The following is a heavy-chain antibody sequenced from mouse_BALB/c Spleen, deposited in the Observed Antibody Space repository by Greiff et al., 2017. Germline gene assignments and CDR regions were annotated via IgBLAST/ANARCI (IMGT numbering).Heavy chain of an antibody. Sequence: DVKLVESGPGLVKPSQSLSLTCTVTGYSITSDYAWNWIRQFPGNKLEWMGYISYSGSTSYNPSLKSRISITRDTSKNQFFLQLNSVTTEDTATYYCARSQLLDYWGQGTTLTVSS. J-gene: IGHJ2*01. CDR1: GYSITSDYA. V-gene: IGHV3-2*02. D-gene: IGHD4-1*02. CDR2: ISYSGST. CDR3: ARSQLLDY.